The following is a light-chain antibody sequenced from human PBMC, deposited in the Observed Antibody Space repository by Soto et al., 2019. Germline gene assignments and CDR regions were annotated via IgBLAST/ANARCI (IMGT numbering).Light chain of an antibody. CDR2: DNN. CDR1: SSNIGNNY. Sequence: QSVLTQPPSVSAAPGQKVTISCSGSSSNIGNNYVSWYQQLPGTAPKLLIYDNNKQPSGIPDRFSGSKSGTSATLGITGLQAGDEADYYCGTWDNSLGAGVFGGGTKLTVL. V-gene: IGLV1-51*01. CDR3: GTWDNSLGAGV. J-gene: IGLJ3*02.